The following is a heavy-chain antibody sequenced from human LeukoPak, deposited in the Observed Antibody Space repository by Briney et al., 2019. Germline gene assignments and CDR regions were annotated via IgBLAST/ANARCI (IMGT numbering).Heavy chain of an antibody. CDR1: VYTFTSYG. J-gene: IGHJ4*02. D-gene: IGHD3-16*02. Sequence: GASVNVSCKASVYTFTSYGISWVRQAPGQGLEWMGWISAYNGNTNYAQKLQGRVTMTTDTSTSTAYMELRSLRSDDTAVYYCARDPVNDYVWGSYRYKDYWGQGTLVTVSS. CDR3: ARDPVNDYVWGSYRYKDY. V-gene: IGHV1-18*01. CDR2: ISAYNGNT.